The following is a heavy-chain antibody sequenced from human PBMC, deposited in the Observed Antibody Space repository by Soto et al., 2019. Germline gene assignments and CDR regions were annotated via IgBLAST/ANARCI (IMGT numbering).Heavy chain of an antibody. Sequence: QVQLVESGGGVVQPGRSLRLSCSASGFTFSSYAMHWVRQAPGKGLEWVAVISYDGSNKYYADSVKGRFTISRDNSKNTLYLQMNSLRAEDTAVYYCARGSYYYDSSGYSNDAFDIWGQGTMVTVSS. CDR3: ARGSYYYDSSGYSNDAFDI. CDR2: ISYDGSNK. D-gene: IGHD3-22*01. J-gene: IGHJ3*02. V-gene: IGHV3-30-3*01. CDR1: GFTFSSYA.